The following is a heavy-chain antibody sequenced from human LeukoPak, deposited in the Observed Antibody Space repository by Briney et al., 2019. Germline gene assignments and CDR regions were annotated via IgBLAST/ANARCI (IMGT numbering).Heavy chain of an antibody. D-gene: IGHD2-2*01. CDR1: GYTFTSYG. J-gene: IGHJ4*02. CDR2: ISAYNGNT. Sequence: GASVKVSCKASGYTFTSYGISWVRQAPGQGLEWMGWISAYNGNTNYAQKLQGRVTMTTDTSTSTAYMELRSLRSDDTAVYYCARYIVVVPAATIYYFAYWGQGTLVTVSS. CDR3: ARYIVVVPAATIYYFAY. V-gene: IGHV1-18*01.